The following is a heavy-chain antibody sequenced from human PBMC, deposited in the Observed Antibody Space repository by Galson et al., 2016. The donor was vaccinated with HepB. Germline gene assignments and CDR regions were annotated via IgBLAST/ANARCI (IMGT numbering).Heavy chain of an antibody. CDR2: ISGSGANT. Sequence: SLRLSCAASGLLFSSYAMSWVRQTPGKGLEWVSGISGSGANTYYADSVRGRFTISRDNSKNMLFLQMDSLRPDDTAVYYCAKRHEFCPPVGCSVDYWGQGTLVSVSS. D-gene: IGHD3-10*02. CDR3: AKRHEFCPPVGCSVDY. CDR1: GLLFSSYA. J-gene: IGHJ4*02. V-gene: IGHV3-23*01.